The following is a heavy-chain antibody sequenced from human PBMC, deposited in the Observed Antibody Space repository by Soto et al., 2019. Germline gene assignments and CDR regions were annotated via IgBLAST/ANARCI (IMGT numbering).Heavy chain of an antibody. CDR3: ARGLNDDS. D-gene: IGHD1-1*01. V-gene: IGHV3-NL1*01. CDR1: GFTFSSYG. Sequence: PGGSLRLSCAAPGFTFSSYGMHWVRQAPGKGLEWVASIHTVGSTYYADSVQGRFTISRDNSKNTLFLQMNSLRVGDTAIYFCARGLNDDSWGKGTLVTVSS. J-gene: IGHJ4*02. CDR2: IHTVGST.